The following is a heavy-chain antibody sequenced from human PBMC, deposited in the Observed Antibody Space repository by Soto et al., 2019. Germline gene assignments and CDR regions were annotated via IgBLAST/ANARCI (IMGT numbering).Heavy chain of an antibody. D-gene: IGHD3-9*01. V-gene: IGHV3-30*18. CDR2: ISYDGSNK. Sequence: QVQLVESGGGVVQPGRSLRLSCAASGFTFSNCAMHWVRQAPGKGLEWVAVISYDGSNKYYADSVKGRFTISRDNSKNTLSRQMNSLRAEDTAVYSCAKAAGYYHYNGMDVWGQGTTVTVSS. CDR3: AKAAGYYHYNGMDV. J-gene: IGHJ6*02. CDR1: GFTFSNCA.